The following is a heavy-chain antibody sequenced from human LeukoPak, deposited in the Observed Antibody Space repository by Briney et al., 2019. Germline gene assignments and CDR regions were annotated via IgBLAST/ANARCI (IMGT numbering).Heavy chain of an antibody. J-gene: IGHJ4*02. CDR3: WRRGFWDCSSTSCYFPFDY. D-gene: IGHD2-2*01. V-gene: IGHV5-51*01. CDR2: IYPGDSDT. CDR1: GYSFTSYW. Sequence: GESLKISCKGSGYSFTSYWIGWVRQMPGKGLEWMGIIYPGDSDTRYSPSFQGQVTISADKSISTAYLQWSSLKAADAAMYYWWRRGFWDCSSTSCYFPFDYWGQGTLVTVSS.